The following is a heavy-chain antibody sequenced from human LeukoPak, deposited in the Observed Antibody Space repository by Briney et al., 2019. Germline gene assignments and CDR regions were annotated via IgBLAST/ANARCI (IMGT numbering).Heavy chain of an antibody. Sequence: GESLKISCKVYGYSFTSYWIGWVRRMPGKGLEWMGIIYPGDSDTRYSPSFQGQVTISADKSISTAYLQWSSLKASDTAMYYCATIHHSGSYSPFDYWGQGTLVTVSS. V-gene: IGHV5-51*01. CDR2: IYPGDSDT. CDR1: GYSFTSYW. CDR3: ATIHHSGSYSPFDY. J-gene: IGHJ4*02. D-gene: IGHD1-26*01.